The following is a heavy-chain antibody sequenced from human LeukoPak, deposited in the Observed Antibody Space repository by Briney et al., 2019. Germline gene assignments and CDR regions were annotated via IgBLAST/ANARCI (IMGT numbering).Heavy chain of an antibody. CDR3: ARDGSGWSSDY. J-gene: IGHJ4*02. CDR2: INQDGTEK. CDR1: GFTFSTYC. V-gene: IGHV3-7*03. Sequence: GGSLRLSCVASGFTFSTYCMNWVRQAPGKGLEWVANINQDGTEKYYVDSVKGRFTISRDNTKNSLYLQMNSLRADDTAVYYCARDGSGWSSDYWGQGTLVTVSS. D-gene: IGHD6-19*01.